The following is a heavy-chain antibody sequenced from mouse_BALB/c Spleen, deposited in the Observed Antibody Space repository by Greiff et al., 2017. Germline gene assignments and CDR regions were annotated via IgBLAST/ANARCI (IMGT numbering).Heavy chain of an antibody. V-gene: IGHV2-2*02. D-gene: IGHD1-1*01. CDR2: IWSGGST. CDR3: ARNTVVEGYAMDY. CDR1: GFSLTSYG. J-gene: IGHJ4*01. Sequence: VHLVESGPGLVQPSQSLSITCTVSGFSLTSYGVHWVRQSPGKGLEWLGVIWSGGSTDYNAAFISRLSISKDNSKSQVFFKMNSLQANDTAIYYCARNTVVEGYAMDYWGQGTSVTVSS.